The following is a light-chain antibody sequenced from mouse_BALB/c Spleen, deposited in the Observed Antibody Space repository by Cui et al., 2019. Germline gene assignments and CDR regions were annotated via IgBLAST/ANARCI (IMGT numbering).Light chain of an antibody. CDR1: QSLLNSRTRTNY. J-gene: IGKJ5*01. CDR3: KQSYNLLT. Sequence: DIVMSQSPSAMAVLAGEKVTMSSKSSQSLLNSRTRTNYLAWYQQKPGQSPNLLIYWASTRESEVPDRFTGSGSGTDFTHTISSVQAEDLAVYYCKQSYNLLTFGAGTKLELK. CDR2: WAS. V-gene: IGKV8-21*01.